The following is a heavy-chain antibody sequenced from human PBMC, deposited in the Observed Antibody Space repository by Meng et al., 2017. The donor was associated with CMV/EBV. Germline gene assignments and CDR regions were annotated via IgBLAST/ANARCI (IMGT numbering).Heavy chain of an antibody. V-gene: IGHV3-30*02. CDR1: GFTFSSYG. J-gene: IGHJ4*02. CDR2: IWYDGSNK. D-gene: IGHD5-18*01. Sequence: GESLKISCAASGFTFSSYGMHWVRQAPGKGLEWVAFIWYDGSNKHYADSVKGRFTISRDNSKNTLYLQMNSLRAEDTAVYYCVRGYSYGDSSFFDYWGQGTLVTVSS. CDR3: VRGYSYGDSSFFDY.